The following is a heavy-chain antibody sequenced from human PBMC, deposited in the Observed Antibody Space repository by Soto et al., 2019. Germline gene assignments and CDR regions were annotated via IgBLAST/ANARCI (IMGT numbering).Heavy chain of an antibody. CDR3: ARDVGSSHGPGHPHYFDY. J-gene: IGHJ4*02. Sequence: SETLSLTCTVSGGSISSGDYYWSWIRQHPGKDLEWIGYIYYNGNTYSTPSLKSRATISLDTSKNQFFLKLNSVTAADTAVYYCARDVGSSHGPGHPHYFDYWGQGTLVTV. CDR1: GGSISSGDYY. CDR2: IYYNGNT. D-gene: IGHD2-2*01. V-gene: IGHV4-31*03.